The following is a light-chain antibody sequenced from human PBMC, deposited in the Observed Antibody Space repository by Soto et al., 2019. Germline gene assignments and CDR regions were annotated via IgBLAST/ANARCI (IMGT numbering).Light chain of an antibody. V-gene: IGLV2-11*01. CDR2: DVS. CDR3: YSYAGSYTIHVV. J-gene: IGLJ2*01. CDR1: SSDVGGYNY. Sequence: QSALTQPRSVSGSPGQSVTISCTGTSSDVGGYNYVSWYQQHPGKAPKLMIYDVSKRPSGVPDRFSGSKSGNTASLTISGLQAEDEADYYCYSYAGSYTIHVVFGGGTKVTVL.